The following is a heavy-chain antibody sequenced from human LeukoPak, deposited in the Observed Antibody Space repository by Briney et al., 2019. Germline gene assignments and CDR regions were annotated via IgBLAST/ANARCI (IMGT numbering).Heavy chain of an antibody. CDR3: AKLLLTLLWFGELSQFDY. D-gene: IGHD3-10*01. CDR2: ISGSGGST. J-gene: IGHJ4*02. Sequence: PGGSLRLSCAASGFTSSSYAMHWVRQAPGKGLEWVSAISGSGGSTYYADSVKGRFTISRDNSKNTLYLQMNSLRAEDTAVYYCAKLLLTLLWFGELSQFDYWGQGTLVTVSS. V-gene: IGHV3-23*01. CDR1: GFTSSSYA.